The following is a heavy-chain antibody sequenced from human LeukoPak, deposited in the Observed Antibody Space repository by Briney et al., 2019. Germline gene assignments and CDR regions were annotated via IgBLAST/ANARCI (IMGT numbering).Heavy chain of an antibody. V-gene: IGHV3-74*01. CDR3: VRDRGGLPVVY. CDR2: ISSDGTTT. J-gene: IGHJ4*02. D-gene: IGHD3-10*01. Sequence: PGGSLRLSCAASGFTFSAYWMHWVRQIPGKGRVWVSHISSDGTTTTYADSVKGRFTISRDNARNTLFLQMKSLRAEDTAVYFCVRDRGGLPVVYWGQGSLVTVSS. CDR1: GFTFSAYW.